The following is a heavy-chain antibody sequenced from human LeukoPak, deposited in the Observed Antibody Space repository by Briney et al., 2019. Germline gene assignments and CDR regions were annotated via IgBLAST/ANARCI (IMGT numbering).Heavy chain of an antibody. Sequence: GGSLRLSCAASGFTFSNYGVHWVRQAPGKGLEWVSAISGSGGSTYYADSVKGRFTISRDNAKNSLYLQMNSLRAEDTAVYYCAELGITMIGGVWGKGTTVTISS. CDR3: AELGITMIGGV. V-gene: IGHV3-23*01. D-gene: IGHD3-10*02. CDR2: ISGSGGST. CDR1: GFTFSNYG. J-gene: IGHJ6*04.